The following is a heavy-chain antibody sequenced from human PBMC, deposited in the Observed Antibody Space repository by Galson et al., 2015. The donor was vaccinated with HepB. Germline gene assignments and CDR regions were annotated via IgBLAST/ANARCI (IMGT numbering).Heavy chain of an antibody. J-gene: IGHJ6*02. CDR1: GGSISSSSYY. Sequence: SETLSLTCTVSGGSISSSSYYWGWIRQPPGKGLEWIGSIYYSGSTYYNPSLKSRVTISVDTSKNQFSLKLSSVTAADTAVYYCARTTKDFWSGRMDVWGQGTTVTVSS. D-gene: IGHD3-3*01. CDR2: IYYSGST. V-gene: IGHV4-39*01. CDR3: ARTTKDFWSGRMDV.